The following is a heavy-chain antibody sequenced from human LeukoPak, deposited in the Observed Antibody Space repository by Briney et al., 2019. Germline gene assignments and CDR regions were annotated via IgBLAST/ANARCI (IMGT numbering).Heavy chain of an antibody. D-gene: IGHD3-22*01. V-gene: IGHV1-69*05. J-gene: IGHJ5*02. CDR3: AREDSSGYYPNWFDP. CDR2: IIPIFGTA. Sequence: SVKVSCKASGGTFSSYAISWVRQAPGQGLEWMGGIIPIFGTANYAQKFQGRVTITTDESTSTAYMELSSLRSEDTAVYYCAREDSSGYYPNWFDPWGQGTLVTVSS. CDR1: GGTFSSYA.